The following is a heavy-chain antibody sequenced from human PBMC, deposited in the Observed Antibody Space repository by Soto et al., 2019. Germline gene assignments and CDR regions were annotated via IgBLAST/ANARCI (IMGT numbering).Heavy chain of an antibody. V-gene: IGHV3-66*01. CDR3: AIDDSSTDPNVYYY. CDR2: IYSGGST. J-gene: IGHJ4*02. CDR1: GFTVSSNY. Sequence: EVQLVESGGGLVQPGGSLRLSCAASGFTVSSNYMSWVRQAPGKGLEWVSVIYSGGSTYYADSVKGRFTISRDNSKNTLYLQMNSLRAEDTAVYYCAIDDSSTDPNVYYYWGQGTLVTVSS. D-gene: IGHD6-13*01.